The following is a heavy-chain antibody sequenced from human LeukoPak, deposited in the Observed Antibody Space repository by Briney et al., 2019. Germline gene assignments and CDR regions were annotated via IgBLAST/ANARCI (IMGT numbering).Heavy chain of an antibody. D-gene: IGHD6-13*01. CDR3: ARGRQQLATNWFDP. CDR2: INHSGST. CDR1: GGSFSGYY. J-gene: IGHJ5*02. V-gene: IGHV4-34*01. Sequence: SETLSLTCAVYGGSFSGYYWSWIRQPPGKGLELIGEINHSGSTNYNPSLKSRVTISVDTSKNQFSLKLSSVTAADTAVYYCARGRQQLATNWFDPWGQGTLVTVSS.